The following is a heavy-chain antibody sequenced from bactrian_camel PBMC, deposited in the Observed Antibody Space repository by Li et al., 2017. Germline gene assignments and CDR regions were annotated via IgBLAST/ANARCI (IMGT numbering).Heavy chain of an antibody. CDR3: AADPRPRDELASQKFAL. J-gene: IGHJ4*01. CDR1: DTASRYC. V-gene: IGHV3S26*01. Sequence: HVQLVESGGGSVQAGGSLRLSCAASDTASRYCMGWFRQAPGKEREGVATFDSIGATTYADSVKGRFTISKDNVKNTLYLQMNSLRPEDTAMYYCAADPRPRDELASQKFALWGQGTQVTVS. D-gene: IGHD1*01. CDR2: FDSIGAT.